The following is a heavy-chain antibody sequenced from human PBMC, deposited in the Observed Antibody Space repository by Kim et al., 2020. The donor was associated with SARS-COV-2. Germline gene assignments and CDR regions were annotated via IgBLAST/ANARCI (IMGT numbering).Heavy chain of an antibody. V-gene: IGHV3-30*18. Sequence: GGSLRLSCAASGFTFSSYGMHWVRQAPGKGLEWVAVISYDGSNKYYADSVKGRFTISRDNSKNTLYLQMNSLRAEDTAVYYCAKDARLYYYFDYWGQGTLVTVSS. J-gene: IGHJ4*02. CDR1: GFTFSSYG. CDR3: AKDARLYYYFDY. D-gene: IGHD3-10*01. CDR2: ISYDGSNK.